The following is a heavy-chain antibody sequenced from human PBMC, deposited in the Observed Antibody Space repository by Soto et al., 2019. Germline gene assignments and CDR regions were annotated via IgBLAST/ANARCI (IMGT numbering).Heavy chain of an antibody. J-gene: IGHJ4*02. CDR3: AKGLYDSSGRDY. CDR2: VSGSGGTT. V-gene: IGHV3-23*01. CDR1: GFTFSSYG. Sequence: GGSLRLSCAASGFTFSSYGMSWVRQAPGKGLEWVSGVSGSGGTTYYADSVKGRFTISRDNSKNTVYLQMNSLRAEDTAVYYCAKGLYDSSGRDYWGQGTLVTVSS. D-gene: IGHD3-22*01.